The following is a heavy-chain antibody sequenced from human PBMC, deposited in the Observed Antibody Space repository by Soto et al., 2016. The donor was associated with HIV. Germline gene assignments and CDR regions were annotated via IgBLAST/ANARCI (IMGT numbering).Heavy chain of an antibody. V-gene: IGHV3-74*01. CDR3: VRAIGRSAGAFDI. CDR2: INGDGNRI. CDR1: GFILSGYW. Sequence: EEQLLESGGGLVQPGGSLRLSCAASGFILSGYWMYWVRQVPGEGLVWVSRINGDGNRINYADSVKGRFIISRDNTNNTLHLQMDGLTAEDSGVYYCVRAIGRSAGAFDIWGHGTMVTVSP. J-gene: IGHJ3*02.